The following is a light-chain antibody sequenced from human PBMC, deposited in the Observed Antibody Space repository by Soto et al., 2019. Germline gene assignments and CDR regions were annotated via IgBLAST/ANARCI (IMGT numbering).Light chain of an antibody. J-gene: IGKJ4*01. V-gene: IGKV1-33*01. CDR3: QQYDNLPVT. CDR1: QGISSY. Sequence: DIQLTQSPSFLSASVGDRVTITCRASQGISSYLAWYQQKPGKAPKLLIYDASNLETGVPSRFSGSGSGTDFTFTISSLQPEDIATYYCQQYDNLPVTFGGGTKVDIK. CDR2: DAS.